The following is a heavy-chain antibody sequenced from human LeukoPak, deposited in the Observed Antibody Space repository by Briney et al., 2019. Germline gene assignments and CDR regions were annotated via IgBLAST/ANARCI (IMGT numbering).Heavy chain of an antibody. CDR3: ARDCIGCLGFDY. CDR1: GYTFASYG. J-gene: IGHJ4*02. CDR2: VSAYADDT. V-gene: IGHV1-18*01. Sequence: ASVKVSCKASGYTFASYGISWVRQAPGQGLEWVGWVSAYADDTNSVQKLRGRITMTTDTSTSTAYMELRSLRSDDTALYYCARDCIGCLGFDYWGQGTLVTVSS. D-gene: IGHD1-26*01.